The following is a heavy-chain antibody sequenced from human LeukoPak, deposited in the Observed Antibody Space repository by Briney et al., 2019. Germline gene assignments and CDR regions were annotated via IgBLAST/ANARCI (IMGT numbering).Heavy chain of an antibody. V-gene: IGHV3-7*03. CDR1: GFNFRDHW. D-gene: IGHD6-19*01. Sequence: GGSLRLSCAVSGFNFRDHWMDWVRQAPGKGLQWVGHIKNDGSETYYLDSLKGRFSISRDNTNNALYPQMNSLRVEDTAVYYCVKNDGWFHLAQWGQGTLVTVSS. J-gene: IGHJ4*02. CDR3: VKNDGWFHLAQ. CDR2: IKNDGSET.